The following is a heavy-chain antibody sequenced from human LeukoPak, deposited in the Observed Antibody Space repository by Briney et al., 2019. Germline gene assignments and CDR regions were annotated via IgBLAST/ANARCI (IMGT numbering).Heavy chain of an antibody. J-gene: IGHJ4*02. V-gene: IGHV4-30-4*01. CDR2: IYYSGST. Sequence: PSETLSLTCTVSGGSISSGDYYWSWIRQPPGKGLEWIGYIYYSGSTYYNPSLKSRVTISVDTSKNQFSLKLSSVTAADTAVYYCARDPSPPYVPFGELSLWGQGTLVTVSS. CDR3: ARDPSPPYVPFGELSL. D-gene: IGHD3-10*01. CDR1: GGSISSGDYY.